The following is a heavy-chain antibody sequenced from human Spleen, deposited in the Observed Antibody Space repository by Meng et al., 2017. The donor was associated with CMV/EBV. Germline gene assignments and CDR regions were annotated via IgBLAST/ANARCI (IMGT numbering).Heavy chain of an antibody. D-gene: IGHD3-22*01. V-gene: IGHV3-21*01. Sequence: GGSLRLSCAASGFTFSSYSMNWVRQAPGKGLEWVSSISSSSSYIYYADSVKGRFTISRDNAKNSLYLQMNSLRAEDTAVYYCARDSAIGYYYYGMDVWGQGTTVTV. CDR2: ISSSSSYI. J-gene: IGHJ6*02. CDR1: GFTFSSYS. CDR3: ARDSAIGYYYYGMDV.